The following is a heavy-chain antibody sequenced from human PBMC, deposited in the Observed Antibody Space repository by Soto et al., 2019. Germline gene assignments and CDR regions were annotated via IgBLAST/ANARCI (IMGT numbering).Heavy chain of an antibody. D-gene: IGHD3-16*01. J-gene: IGHJ6*02. Sequence: QVQLVQSGPEVTKTGTSVKVSCKASGGTFSSRAISWVRQAPGQGLEWMGGIIPVFGRVNYAEKFQDRVTITAYESTGTVYMELSSLRSEDTALYYCANSRGGTFLGYHGMDIWGQGTTVSVSS. CDR2: IIPVFGRV. V-gene: IGHV1-69*01. CDR1: GGTFSSRA. CDR3: ANSRGGTFLGYHGMDI.